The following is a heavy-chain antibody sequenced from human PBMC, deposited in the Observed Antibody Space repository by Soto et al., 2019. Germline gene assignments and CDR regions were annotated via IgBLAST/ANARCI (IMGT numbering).Heavy chain of an antibody. V-gene: IGHV3-48*01. CDR1: EFTFSSYS. CDR2: ISSSSSTI. D-gene: IGHD2-2*01. J-gene: IGHJ6*03. Sequence: GGSLRLSCAAAEFTFSSYSMNWVRKAQGKGLEWVSYISSSSSTIYYADSVKGRFTISRDNAKNSLYLQMNSLRAEDTAVYYCAREVGDIVVVPQLRMDVWGKGTTVTVSS. CDR3: AREVGDIVVVPQLRMDV.